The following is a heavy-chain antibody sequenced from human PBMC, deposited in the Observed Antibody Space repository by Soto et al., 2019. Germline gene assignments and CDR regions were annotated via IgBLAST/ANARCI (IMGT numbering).Heavy chain of an antibody. V-gene: IGHV3-23*01. CDR2: ISGSGGST. D-gene: IGHD1-26*01. J-gene: IGHJ4*02. CDR1: GFTFSSYA. Sequence: GGSLRLSCAASGFTFSSYAMSWVRQAPGKGLEWVSAISGSGGSTYYADSVKGRFTTSRDNSKNTLYLQMNSLRAEDTAVYYCAKGRVKYSGSYPEWGQGTLVTVSS. CDR3: AKGRVKYSGSYPE.